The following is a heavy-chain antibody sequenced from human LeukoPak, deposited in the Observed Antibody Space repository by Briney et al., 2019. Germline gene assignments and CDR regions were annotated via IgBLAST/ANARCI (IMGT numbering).Heavy chain of an antibody. CDR2: MSTYNADT. CDR3: ARGLETGTSQFLVVGNYFDY. CDR1: GYTFTSYG. J-gene: IGHJ4*02. D-gene: IGHD3-3*01. V-gene: IGHV1-18*01. Sequence: ASVKVSCKASGYTFTSYGISWVRQAPGQGLEWMGWMSTYNADTIYAEKLQGRVTMTTDTSTSTAYMELRSLRSDDTAVYYCARGLETGTSQFLVVGNYFDYWGQGTLVTVSS.